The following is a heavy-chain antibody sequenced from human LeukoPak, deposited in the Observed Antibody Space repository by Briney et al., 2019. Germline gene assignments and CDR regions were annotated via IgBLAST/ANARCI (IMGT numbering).Heavy chain of an antibody. J-gene: IGHJ6*03. CDR2: IYTSGST. Sequence: SETLSLTCTVSGGSISSGSYYWSWIRQPAGKGLEWIGRIYTSGSTNYNPSLKSRVTISVDTSKNQFSLKLSSVTAADTAVYYCARSGYSYGFFHYYYMDVWGKGTTVTVSS. CDR1: GGSISSGSYY. CDR3: ARSGYSYGFFHYYYMDV. V-gene: IGHV4-61*02. D-gene: IGHD5-18*01.